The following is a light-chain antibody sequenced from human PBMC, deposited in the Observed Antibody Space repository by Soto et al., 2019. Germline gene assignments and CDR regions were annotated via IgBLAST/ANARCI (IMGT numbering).Light chain of an antibody. CDR1: QSISSSY. CDR3: QEFSSSPLT. J-gene: IGKJ4*01. CDR2: RTF. Sequence: EIVLTQSPGTLSLSPGERATLPCRASQSISSSYLAWYQQKPGQPPRLPHYRTFSRATGIPDRFSGSGSGTDFTLTISSLVPEDFAVYFCQEFSSSPLTFGGGTKVE. V-gene: IGKV3-20*01.